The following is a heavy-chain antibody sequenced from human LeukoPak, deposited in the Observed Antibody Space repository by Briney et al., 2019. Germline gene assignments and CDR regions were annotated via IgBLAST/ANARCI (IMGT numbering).Heavy chain of an antibody. CDR3: ARGIYFDY. CDR2: ISAYNGNT. V-gene: IGHV1-18*01. Sequence: XASGYTFTSYGXXXVRQAPGQGLEWMGWISAYNGNTNYAQKLQGRVTMTTDTSTSTAYMELRSLRSDDTAVYYCARGIYFDYWGQGTLVTVSS. J-gene: IGHJ4*02. CDR1: GYTFTSYG.